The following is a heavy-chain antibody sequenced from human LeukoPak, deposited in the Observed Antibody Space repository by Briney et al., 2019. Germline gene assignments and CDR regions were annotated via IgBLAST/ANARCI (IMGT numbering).Heavy chain of an antibody. CDR2: ISGSGGST. CDR1: GFTFSSYA. V-gene: IGHV3-23*01. D-gene: IGHD2-15*01. CDR3: AKDLQGYCSGGSCYGNFDY. Sequence: GGSLRLSSAASGFTFSSYAMSWVRQAPGKGLEWVSAISGSGGSTYYADSVKGRFTISRDNSKNTLYLQMNSLRAEDTAVYYCAKDLQGYCSGGSCYGNFDYWGQGTLVTVSS. J-gene: IGHJ4*02.